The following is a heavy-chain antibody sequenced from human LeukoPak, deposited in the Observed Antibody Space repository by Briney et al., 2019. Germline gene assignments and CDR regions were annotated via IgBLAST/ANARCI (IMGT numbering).Heavy chain of an antibody. CDR1: GGSFSGYY. V-gene: IGHV4-34*01. CDR3: ARGPPVHYFDY. CDR2: INHSGST. J-gene: IGHJ4*02. D-gene: IGHD2-2*01. Sequence: SETLSLTCAVYGGSFSGYYWSWIRQPPGMGLEWIGEINHSGSTNYNPSLKSRVTISVDTSKNQFSLKLSSVTAADTAVYYCARGPPVHYFDYWGQGTLVTVSS.